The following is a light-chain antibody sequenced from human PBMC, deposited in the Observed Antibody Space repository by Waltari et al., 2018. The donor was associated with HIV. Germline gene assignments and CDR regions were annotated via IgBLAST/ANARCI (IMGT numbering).Light chain of an antibody. J-gene: IGLJ2*01. CDR3: SSFATSDTLL. V-gene: IGLV2-14*03. Sequence: ALTQPASVSGSPGQSITISCTGTSYDIGLYNFVSWYQKHPDKAPQLIIYGNTNRPSGVSYRFSGSKSRNTASLTISGLQAEDEADYYCSSFATSDTLLFGGGTKLTVL. CDR2: GNT. CDR1: SYDIGLYNF.